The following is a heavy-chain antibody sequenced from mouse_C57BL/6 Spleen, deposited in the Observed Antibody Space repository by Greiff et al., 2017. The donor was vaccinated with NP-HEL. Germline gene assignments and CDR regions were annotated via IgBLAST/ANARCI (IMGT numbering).Heavy chain of an antibody. J-gene: IGHJ1*03. Sequence: QVQLQQPGAELVRPGSSVKLSCKASGYTFPSYWMDWVKQRPGQGLEWIGNIYPSDSETHYNQKFKDKATLTVDKSSSTAYMQLSSLTSEDSAVYYCARAYGYGYFDVWGTGTTVTVSS. V-gene: IGHV1-61*01. CDR2: IYPSDSET. D-gene: IGHD1-1*02. CDR1: GYTFPSYW. CDR3: ARAYGYGYFDV.